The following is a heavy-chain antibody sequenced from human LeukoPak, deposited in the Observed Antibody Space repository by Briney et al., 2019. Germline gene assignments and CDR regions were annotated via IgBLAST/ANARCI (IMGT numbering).Heavy chain of an antibody. CDR1: GGTFSSYA. V-gene: IGHV1-69*13. Sequence: ASVKVSCKASGGTFSSYAISWVRQAPGQGLEWMGGIIPIFGTANYAQKFQGRVTITADESTSTAYMELSSLRSEDTAVYYCARDYSPHYDSSGYYPYWGQGTLVTVSS. J-gene: IGHJ4*02. CDR2: IIPIFGTA. CDR3: ARDYSPHYDSSGYYPY. D-gene: IGHD3-22*01.